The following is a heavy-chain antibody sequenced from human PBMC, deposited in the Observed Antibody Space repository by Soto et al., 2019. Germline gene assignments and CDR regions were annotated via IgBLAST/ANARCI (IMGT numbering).Heavy chain of an antibody. J-gene: IGHJ1*01. CDR1: GYTFTSYA. Sequence: GASVKVSCKASGYTFTSYAMHWVRQAPGQRLEWMGWINAGNGNTKYSQKFQGRVTITRDTSASTAYMELSSLRSEDTAVYYCARDGTPTGAEYFQHWGQGTLVTVSS. D-gene: IGHD6-13*01. V-gene: IGHV1-3*01. CDR3: ARDGTPTGAEYFQH. CDR2: INAGNGNT.